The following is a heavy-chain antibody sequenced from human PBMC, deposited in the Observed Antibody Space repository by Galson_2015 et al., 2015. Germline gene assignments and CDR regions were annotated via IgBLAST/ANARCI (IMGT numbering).Heavy chain of an antibody. V-gene: IGHV2-70*01. D-gene: IGHD3-22*01. Sequence: PALENPTQPLTLPFTFSGFSVRTSGMCVSWIRQPPGKALEGLAIIDWDDDKYYSRSLKTRLTISKDTSKNQVVLTMTNMDPVDTAPYYCSRIRYYYDSSGYLFDYWGQGTLVTVSS. CDR2: IDWDDDK. CDR3: SRIRYYYDSSGYLFDY. CDR1: GFSVRTSGMC. J-gene: IGHJ4*02.